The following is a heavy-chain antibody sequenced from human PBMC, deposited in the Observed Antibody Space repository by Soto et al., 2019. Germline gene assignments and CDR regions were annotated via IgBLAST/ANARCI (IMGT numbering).Heavy chain of an antibody. CDR1: GGSISSYY. CDR2: IYYSGST. D-gene: IGHD2-2*02. Sequence: SETLSLTCTVSGGSISSYYWSWIRQPPGKGLEWIGYIYYSGSTNYNPSLKSRVTISVDTSKNQFSLKLSSVTAADTAVYYCARAHCSSTSCYKMGWFDPWGQGTLVTVSS. V-gene: IGHV4-59*01. CDR3: ARAHCSSTSCYKMGWFDP. J-gene: IGHJ5*02.